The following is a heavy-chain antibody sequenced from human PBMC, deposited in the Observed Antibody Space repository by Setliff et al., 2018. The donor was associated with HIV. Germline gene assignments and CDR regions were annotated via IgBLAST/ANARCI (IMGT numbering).Heavy chain of an antibody. J-gene: IGHJ4*02. V-gene: IGHV3-23*01. CDR3: ARAPLDYLDY. Sequence: GGSLRLSCATSGFTFSSYAMNWVRQAPGKGLQWVSVISASGGSTDYADSVKGRFTISRDNSKNTLYLQMNRLRADDTAIYYCARAPLDYLDYWGQGPLVTVSS. CDR1: GFTFSSYA. CDR2: ISASGGST.